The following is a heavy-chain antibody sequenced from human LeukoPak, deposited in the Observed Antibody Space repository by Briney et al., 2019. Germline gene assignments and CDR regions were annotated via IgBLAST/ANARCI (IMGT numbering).Heavy chain of an antibody. Sequence: QPGGSLRLSCAASGFTFSSYAMSWVRQAPGKGLEWVSAISGSGGSTYYADSVKGRFTISRDNSKNTLYLQMNSLRAEDTAVYYCARNSRSSWYGDYWGQGTLVTVSS. V-gene: IGHV3-23*01. CDR1: GFTFSSYA. D-gene: IGHD6-13*01. J-gene: IGHJ4*02. CDR3: ARNSRSSWYGDY. CDR2: ISGSGGST.